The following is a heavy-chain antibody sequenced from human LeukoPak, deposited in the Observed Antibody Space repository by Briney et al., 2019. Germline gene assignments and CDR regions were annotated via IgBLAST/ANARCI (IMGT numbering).Heavy chain of an antibody. CDR1: GFTFSSYA. Sequence: GGSLRLSCAASGFTFSSYAMSWVRQAPGKGLEWVSIIYSGGNTYHADSVKGRFTISRDNSKNTLYLQMNRLRPEDTAVYYCARGTVTAPDYWGQGTLVTVSS. J-gene: IGHJ4*02. D-gene: IGHD2-21*02. CDR3: ARGTVTAPDY. V-gene: IGHV3-53*01. CDR2: IYSGGNT.